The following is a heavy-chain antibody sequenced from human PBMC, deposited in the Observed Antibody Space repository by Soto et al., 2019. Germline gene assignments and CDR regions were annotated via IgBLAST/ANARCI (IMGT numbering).Heavy chain of an antibody. CDR1: GCSISRGGYS. Sequence: TSGTLSLTCTVSGCSISRGGYSWSWVRQHPGKGLEGIGYIYYSGSTYYNPSFKSRVTRSVDTSKNQFSLKLSSVTAADTAVYYCARMEPELGISLYFDYWGQGTLVTVSS. V-gene: IGHV4-31*03. J-gene: IGHJ4*02. D-gene: IGHD7-27*01. CDR3: ARMEPELGISLYFDY. CDR2: IYYSGST.